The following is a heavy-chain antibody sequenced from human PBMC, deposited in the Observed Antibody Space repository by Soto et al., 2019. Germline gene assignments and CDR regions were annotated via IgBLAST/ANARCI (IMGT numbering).Heavy chain of an antibody. D-gene: IGHD1-20*01. Sequence: ASVKVSCKASGYTFTSYDINWVRQATGQGLEWMGWMNPNSGNTGYAQKFQGRVTMTRNTSISTAYMELSSLRSEDTAVYYCARGVWGGVYNWNQNLDYWGQGTLVTVSS. CDR1: GYTFTSYD. CDR2: MNPNSGNT. V-gene: IGHV1-8*01. J-gene: IGHJ4*02. CDR3: ARGVWGGVYNWNQNLDY.